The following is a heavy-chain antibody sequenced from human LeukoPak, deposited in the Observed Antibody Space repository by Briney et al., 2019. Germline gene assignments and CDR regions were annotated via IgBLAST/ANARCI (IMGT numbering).Heavy chain of an antibody. CDR3: ARVISATGTLNYHGMDV. D-gene: IGHD6-13*01. CDR2: IYISGST. CDR1: GGSISTYY. Sequence: PSETLSLTCTVSGGSISTYYWSWIRQPAGKGLEWIGRIYISGSTSYNPSLKSRVTMSVDTSKNQFSLKLSSVTAADTAVYYCARVISATGTLNYHGMDVWGQGTMVTVSS. V-gene: IGHV4-4*07. J-gene: IGHJ6*02.